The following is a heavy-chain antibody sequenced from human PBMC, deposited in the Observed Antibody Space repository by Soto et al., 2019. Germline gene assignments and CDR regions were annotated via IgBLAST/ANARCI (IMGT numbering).Heavy chain of an antibody. V-gene: IGHV3-33*01. Sequence: GGSLRLSCAASGFTFSSYGMHWVRQAPGKGLEWVAVIWYDGSNKYYADSVKGRFTISRDNSKNTLYLQMNSLRAEDTAVYYCARDRHAVVPAAGPFAYWGQGTLVTVSS. CDR2: IWYDGSNK. D-gene: IGHD2-2*01. J-gene: IGHJ4*02. CDR3: ARDRHAVVPAAGPFAY. CDR1: GFTFSSYG.